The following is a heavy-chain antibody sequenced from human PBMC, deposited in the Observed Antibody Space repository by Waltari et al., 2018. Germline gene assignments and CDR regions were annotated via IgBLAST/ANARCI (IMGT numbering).Heavy chain of an antibody. V-gene: IGHV3-20*04. J-gene: IGHJ4*02. CDR2: INWNGGST. CDR3: VRDHWGPDY. D-gene: IGHD7-27*01. CDR1: GFNFDDHG. Sequence: EVQLVESGGGVRRPGGSLRLSCAASGFNFDDHGMRWVRQAPGKGLEWVSSINWNGGSTCYADYVKGRFTISRDNAKDSVYLQMNSLRADDTAMYYCVRDHWGPDYWGQGTLVTVSS.